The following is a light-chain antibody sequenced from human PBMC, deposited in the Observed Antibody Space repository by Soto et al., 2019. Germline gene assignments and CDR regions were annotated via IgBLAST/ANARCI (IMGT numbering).Light chain of an antibody. CDR1: QSVSSS. J-gene: IGKJ4*01. CDR3: QQYNKWPPLT. V-gene: IGKV3-15*01. Sequence: EIVMTQSPAILSVSPGERATLSCRASQSVSSSLAWYQQKPGQAPRLLIHGASTRATGIPDRFSGSGSGTEFTLTISSLQSEDFAVYYCQQYNKWPPLTFGGGTKVEIK. CDR2: GAS.